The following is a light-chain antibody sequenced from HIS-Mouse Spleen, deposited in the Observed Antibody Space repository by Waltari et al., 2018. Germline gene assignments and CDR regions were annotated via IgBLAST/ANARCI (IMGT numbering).Light chain of an antibody. CDR3: CSYAGSSTVV. CDR1: SRDVGGYND. J-gene: IGLJ2*01. Sequence: QSALTQPASVSGSPGQSITISCTGTSRDVGGYNDFSCYQQHSAKAPKPIIYECSKRPSGVSNRFSGSKSGNTASLTISGLQAEDEADYYCCSYAGSSTVVFGGGTKLTVL. V-gene: IGLV2-23*01. CDR2: ECS.